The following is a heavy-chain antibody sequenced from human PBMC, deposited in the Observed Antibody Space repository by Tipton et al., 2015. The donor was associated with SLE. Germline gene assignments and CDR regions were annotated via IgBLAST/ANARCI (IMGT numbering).Heavy chain of an antibody. CDR3: AARITMVQGAGG. CDR1: GYTFTSYD. Sequence: QLVQSGAEVKKPGASVKVSCKASGYTFTSYDINWVRQATGQGLEWMGWMNPNSGNTGYAQKFQGRVTMTRNTSISTAYMELSSMRSEDAAVYYCAARITMVQGAGGWGQGTLVTVSS. J-gene: IGHJ4*02. V-gene: IGHV1-8*01. D-gene: IGHD3-10*01. CDR2: MNPNSGNT.